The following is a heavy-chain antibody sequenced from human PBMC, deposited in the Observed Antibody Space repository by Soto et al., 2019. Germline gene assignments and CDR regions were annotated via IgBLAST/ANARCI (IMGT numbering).Heavy chain of an antibody. CDR2: MNPNSGNT. CDR3: ARGYRSEWRGGFDY. Sequence: GASVKVSCKASGYTFSSYDINWVRQATGQGLEWMGWMNPNSGNTGYAQKFQGRVTMTRNTSISTAYMELSSLRSEDTAVYYCARGYRSEWRGGFDYWGQGALVTVSS. CDR1: GYTFSSYD. D-gene: IGHD6-19*01. J-gene: IGHJ4*02. V-gene: IGHV1-8*01.